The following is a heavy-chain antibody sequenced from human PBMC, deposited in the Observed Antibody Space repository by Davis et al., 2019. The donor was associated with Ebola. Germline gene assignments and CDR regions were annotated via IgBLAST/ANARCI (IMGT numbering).Heavy chain of an antibody. CDR2: IWYDGSRK. V-gene: IGHV3-33*03. CDR1: GFNFRSYG. J-gene: IGHJ4*02. CDR3: AMGGQTYDY. D-gene: IGHD1-26*01. Sequence: GESLKISCAASGFNFRSYGMHWVRQAPDKGLEWVAVIWYDGSRKYYGDSVKGRFTISRDNAKNSLYLQMNSLRAEDTAVYYCAMGGQTYDYWGQGTLVTVSS.